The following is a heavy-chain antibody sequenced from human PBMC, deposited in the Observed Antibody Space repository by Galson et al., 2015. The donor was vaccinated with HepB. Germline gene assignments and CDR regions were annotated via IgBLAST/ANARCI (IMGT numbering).Heavy chain of an antibody. V-gene: IGHV3-30*04. CDR3: AGGSGSYQNTYGMDV. J-gene: IGHJ6*02. D-gene: IGHD1-26*01. CDR1: GFTFSSYA. Sequence: SLRLSCAASGFTFSSYAMHWVRQAPGKGLEWVAVISYDGSNKYYADSVKGRFTISRDNSKNTLYLQMNSLRAEDTAVYYCAGGSGSYQNTYGMDVWGQGTTVTVSS. CDR2: ISYDGSNK.